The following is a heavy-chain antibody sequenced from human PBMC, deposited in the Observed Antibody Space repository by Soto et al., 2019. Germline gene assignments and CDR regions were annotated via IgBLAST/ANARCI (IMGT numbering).Heavy chain of an antibody. J-gene: IGHJ6*03. CDR1: GGPINSGGYY. CDR3: ARFSPPGYYYMDV. Sequence: QVQLQESGPGLVKPSQTLSLTCTVSGGPINSGGYYWTWIRQPPGKGLEWIGYIHYSGRTFYNPSLESRVIISVDTSKTQFSLNLRSVTAADTAVYYCARFSPPGYYYMDVWGKWTSVTVAS. V-gene: IGHV4-31*03. CDR2: IHYSGRT.